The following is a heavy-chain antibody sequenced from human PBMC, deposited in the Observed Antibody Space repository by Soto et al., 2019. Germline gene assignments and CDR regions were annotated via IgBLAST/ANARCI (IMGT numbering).Heavy chain of an antibody. D-gene: IGHD3-3*01. Sequence: GGSLRLSCAASGFTFISYAMSWVRQAPGKGLEWVSAISGSGGSTYYADSVKGRFTISRDNSKNTLYLQMNSLRAEDTAVYYCAKGRYDFWSGYGIPVDYWGQGTLVTVSS. J-gene: IGHJ4*02. CDR3: AKGRYDFWSGYGIPVDY. V-gene: IGHV3-23*01. CDR2: ISGSGGST. CDR1: GFTFISYA.